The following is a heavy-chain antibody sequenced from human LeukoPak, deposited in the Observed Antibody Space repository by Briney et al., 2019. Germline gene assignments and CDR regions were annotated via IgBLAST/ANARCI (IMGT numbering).Heavy chain of an antibody. J-gene: IGHJ6*03. CDR1: GGSFSGYY. V-gene: IGHV4-34*01. D-gene: IGHD3-22*01. Sequence: SSETLSLTCAVYGGSFSGYYWSWIRQPPGKGLEWIGEINHSGSTNYNPSLKSRVTISVDTSKNQFSLKLSSVTAADTAVYYCARQVRVYDSSGYYYFYYYYMDVWGKGTTVTISS. CDR2: INHSGST. CDR3: ARQVRVYDSSGYYYFYYYYMDV.